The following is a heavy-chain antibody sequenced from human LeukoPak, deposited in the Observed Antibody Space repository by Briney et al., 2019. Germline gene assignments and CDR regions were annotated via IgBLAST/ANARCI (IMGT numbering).Heavy chain of an antibody. J-gene: IGHJ6*02. CDR1: GFTFSSYS. D-gene: IGHD3-3*01. CDR3: ARVGDFWSGLDV. CDR2: ISSSSSYI. V-gene: IGHV3-21*01. Sequence: GGSLRLSCAASGFTFSSYSINWVRPAPGKGLECVSSISSSSSYIYYADSVKGRFTISRDNAKNSLYLQMNSLRAEDTAVYYCARVGDFWSGLDVWGQGTTVTVSS.